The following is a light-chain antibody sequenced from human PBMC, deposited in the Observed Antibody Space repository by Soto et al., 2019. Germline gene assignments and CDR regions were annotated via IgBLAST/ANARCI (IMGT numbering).Light chain of an antibody. CDR1: QGINNY. CDR2: ATS. CDR3: QQVNSYPLT. J-gene: IGKJ4*01. Sequence: DIQMTQSPSTLSGSVGDRVTITCRASQGINNYLAWYQQKPGKAPNLLIYATSTLQSGVPSRFSGSGSGTEFTLTISSLQPEDFAAYYCQQVNSYPLTFGGGTKVDIK. V-gene: IGKV1-9*01.